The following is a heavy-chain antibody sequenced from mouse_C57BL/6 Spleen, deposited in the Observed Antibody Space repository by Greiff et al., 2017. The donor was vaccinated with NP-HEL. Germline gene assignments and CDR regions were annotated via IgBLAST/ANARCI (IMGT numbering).Heavy chain of an antibody. CDR2: IRSKSNNYAT. CDR3: VRDYYGSSGAMDY. Sequence: EVMLVESGGGLVQPKGSLKLSCAASGFSFNTYAMNWVRQAPGKGLEWVARIRSKSNNYATYYADSVKDRFTISRDDSESMLYLQMNNLKTEDTAMYYCVRDYYGSSGAMDYWGQGTSVTVSS. D-gene: IGHD1-1*01. CDR1: GFSFNTYA. J-gene: IGHJ4*01. V-gene: IGHV10-1*01.